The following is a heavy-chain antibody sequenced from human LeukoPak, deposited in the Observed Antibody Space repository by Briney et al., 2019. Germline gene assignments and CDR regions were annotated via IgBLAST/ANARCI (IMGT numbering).Heavy chain of an antibody. J-gene: IGHJ5*02. CDR2: VNHSGST. Sequence: SETLSLTCAVYGGSFSGYHWSWIRQPPGKGLEWIGEVNHSGSTNYNPSLKSRVTISVDTSKNQFSLKLSSVTAADTAVYYCARAPGAKVVPAARWFDPWGQGTLVTVSS. CDR1: GGSFSGYH. D-gene: IGHD2-2*01. CDR3: ARAPGAKVVPAARWFDP. V-gene: IGHV4-34*01.